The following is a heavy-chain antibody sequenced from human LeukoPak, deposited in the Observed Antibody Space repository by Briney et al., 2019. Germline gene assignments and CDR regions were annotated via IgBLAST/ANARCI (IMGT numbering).Heavy chain of an antibody. CDR2: IYSGGRN. V-gene: IGHV4-59*01. CDR3: ARVPNPYSYIDV. CDR1: GDSFNVYY. Sequence: PSETLSLTCTVSGDSFNVYYWSWIRQSPGKGLEWIGYIYSGGRNNYNPSLKSGGTMSLDTSKNQISLKLTSVTAADTAVYFCARVPNPYSYIDVWGKGTTVTVSS. J-gene: IGHJ6*03.